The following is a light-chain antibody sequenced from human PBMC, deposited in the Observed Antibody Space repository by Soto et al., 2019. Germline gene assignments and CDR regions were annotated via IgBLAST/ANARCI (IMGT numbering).Light chain of an antibody. CDR1: QSVSSSY. CDR3: QQYGSSSWT. V-gene: IGKV3-20*01. J-gene: IGKJ1*01. CDR2: GAS. Sequence: EIVLTQSPGTLSLSPGERATPSCRASQSVSSSYLAWYQQKPGQAPRLLIYGASSRATGIPDRFSGSGSGTDFTLTISRLEPEDVAVYYCQQYGSSSWTFGQGTKVDIK.